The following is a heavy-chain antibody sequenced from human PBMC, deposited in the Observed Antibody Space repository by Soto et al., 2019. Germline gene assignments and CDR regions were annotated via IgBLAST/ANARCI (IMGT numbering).Heavy chain of an antibody. J-gene: IGHJ6*03. V-gene: IGHV4-4*02. CDR2: IYHSGST. D-gene: IGHD3-16*02. Sequence: SETLSLTCAVSSGSISSSNWWSWVRQPPGKGLEWIGEIYHSGSTNYNPSLKSRVTISVDKSKTQFSLKLSSVTAADTAVYYCASGGKYDYIWGSYRPTTPYYYMDVWGKGTTVTVSS. CDR3: ASGGKYDYIWGSYRPTTPYYYMDV. CDR1: SGSISSSNW.